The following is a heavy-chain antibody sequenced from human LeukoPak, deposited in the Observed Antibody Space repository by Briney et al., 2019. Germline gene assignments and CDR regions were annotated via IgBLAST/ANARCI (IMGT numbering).Heavy chain of an antibody. CDR3: ARPSSTKLYMDAFDI. J-gene: IGHJ3*02. Sequence: GGSLRFSCAASGFTFSSHSMNWVRQAPGKGLEWVSYISSSSSTIYYADSVKGRFTISRDNAKNSLYLQMNSLRAEDTAVYCCARPSSTKLYMDAFDIWGQGTMVTVSS. D-gene: IGHD2-2*01. CDR2: ISSSSSTI. CDR1: GFTFSSHS. V-gene: IGHV3-48*01.